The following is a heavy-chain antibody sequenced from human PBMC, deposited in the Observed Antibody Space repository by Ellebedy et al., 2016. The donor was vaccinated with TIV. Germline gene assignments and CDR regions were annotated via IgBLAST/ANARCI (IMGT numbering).Heavy chain of an antibody. CDR3: ARSIAATDSDAFDV. J-gene: IGHJ3*01. D-gene: IGHD6-25*01. CDR2: IKHNGREK. CDR1: GFTFSSFW. V-gene: IGHV3-7*02. Sequence: GESLKISXAASGFTFSSFWMSWVRQAPGKGLEWVANIKHNGREKYYVDSVRGRFTISRDNAKNSLYLHMNTLRAEDTAVYFCARSIAATDSDAFDVWGQGTMVTVS.